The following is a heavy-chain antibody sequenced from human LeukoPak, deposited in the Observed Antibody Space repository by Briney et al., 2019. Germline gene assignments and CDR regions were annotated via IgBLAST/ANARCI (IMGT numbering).Heavy chain of an antibody. J-gene: IGHJ6*02. D-gene: IGHD1-14*01. CDR3: ARRARGITKGYGMDV. CDR2: IWYDGSNK. V-gene: IGHV3-33*01. Sequence: GGSLRLSCAASGFTFSSYGMHWVRQAPGKGLEWVAAIWYDGSNKYYADSVKGRFTISRDSSKNTLYLQMNSLRAEDTAVYYCARRARGITKGYGMDVWGQGTTVTVSS. CDR1: GFTFSSYG.